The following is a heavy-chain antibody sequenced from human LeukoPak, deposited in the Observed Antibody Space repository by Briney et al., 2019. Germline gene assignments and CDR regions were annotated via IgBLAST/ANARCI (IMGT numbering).Heavy chain of an antibody. V-gene: IGHV3-7*01. D-gene: IGHD3-16*01. CDR2: IKRDGSEK. Sequence: GGSLRLSGAASGFTFSNYWMSWVRQAPGKGLEWVADIKRDGSEKHYVDSVKGRFTISRDDAKNSLYLQMNSLRAEDTAVYYCALNMIGGQIFDFWGQGTLVTVSS. CDR1: GFTFSNYW. CDR3: ALNMIGGQIFDF. J-gene: IGHJ4*02.